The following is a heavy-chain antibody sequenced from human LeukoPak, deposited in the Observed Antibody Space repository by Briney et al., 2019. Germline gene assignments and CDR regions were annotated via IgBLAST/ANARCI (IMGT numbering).Heavy chain of an antibody. V-gene: IGHV3-43*02. CDR3: ARESETSGWYDY. Sequence: GGSLRLSCAAPGFIFDNYAIHRVRQAPGKGLEWVSLISGDGRSTFYADSVRGRFTISRDNTRKSLSLQRSSLRSEDTALYYCARESETSGWYDYWGQGTLVTVSS. D-gene: IGHD6-19*01. J-gene: IGHJ4*02. CDR2: ISGDGRST. CDR1: GFIFDNYA.